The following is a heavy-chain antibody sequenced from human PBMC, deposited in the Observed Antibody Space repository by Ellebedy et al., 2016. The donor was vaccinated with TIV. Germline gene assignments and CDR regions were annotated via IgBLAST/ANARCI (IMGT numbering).Heavy chain of an antibody. D-gene: IGHD4-17*01. V-gene: IGHV4-30-2*01. J-gene: IGHJ4*02. CDR1: GGSISSGGYS. CDR2: IYHSGST. CDR3: AREALYGDYGD. Sequence: SETLSLXXTVSGGSISSGGYSWSWIRQPPGKGLEWIGYIYHSGSTYYNPSLKSRVTISVDRSKNQFSLKLSSVTAADTAVYYCAREALYGDYGDWGQGTLVTVSS.